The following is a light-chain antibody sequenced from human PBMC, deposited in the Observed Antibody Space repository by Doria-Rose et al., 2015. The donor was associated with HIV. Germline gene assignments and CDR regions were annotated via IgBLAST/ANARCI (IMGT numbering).Light chain of an antibody. CDR2: WAS. V-gene: IGKV4-1*01. CDR3: QQYYDTPS. CDR1: QSILYTSKNY. J-gene: IGKJ3*01. Sequence: DIQVTQSPESLGMSLGERATLNCKSNQSILYTSKNYLAWYQQKPGQPPKLLIYWASTRQSGVPARFSGSGSGTDVTLTISSLEAEDVAVYYWQQYYDTPSFGPGTTVDIK.